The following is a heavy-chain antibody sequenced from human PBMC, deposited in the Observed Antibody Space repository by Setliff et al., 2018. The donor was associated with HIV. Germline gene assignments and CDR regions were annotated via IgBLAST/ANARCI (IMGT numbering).Heavy chain of an antibody. V-gene: IGHV4-34*01. Sequence: SETLSLTCAVYGGSFSGYYWSWIRQPPGKGLEWVGEINHSGSTHYNPSPKRRVTISIDKSNKQFSLKVRSVTAADTAVYYCARESGGAAGAFDSWGQGTLVTGSS. CDR3: ARESGGAAGAFDS. CDR2: INHSGST. CDR1: GGSFSGYY. D-gene: IGHD6-13*01. J-gene: IGHJ4*02.